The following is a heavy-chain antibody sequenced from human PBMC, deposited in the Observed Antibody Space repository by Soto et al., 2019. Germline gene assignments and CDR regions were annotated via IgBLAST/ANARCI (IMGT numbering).Heavy chain of an antibody. J-gene: IGHJ4*02. CDR3: ARQTGRVGYYFDY. Sequence: QLQLQESGPGLVKPSETLSLTCTVSGGSISSSSYYWGWIRQPPGKELEWIGAIYHSGSTYYHPSLKNRVTISVDTSKNQFSLRLTSLTAADSAVDFCARQTGRVGYYFDYWGQGTMVTVSS. CDR2: IYHSGST. CDR1: GGSISSSSYY. D-gene: IGHD3-16*01. V-gene: IGHV4-39*01.